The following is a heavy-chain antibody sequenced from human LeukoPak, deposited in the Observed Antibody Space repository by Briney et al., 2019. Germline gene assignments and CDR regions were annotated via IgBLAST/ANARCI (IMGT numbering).Heavy chain of an antibody. V-gene: IGHV4-59*01. CDR3: ARVGVGATSRIAPPDGYYFDY. Sequence: SETLSLTCTVSGGSISSYYWSWIRQPPGKGLEWIGYIYYSGSTNYNPSLKSRVTISVDTSKNQFSLKLSSVTAADTAVYYCARVGVGATSRIAPPDGYYFDYWGQGTLVTVSS. CDR2: IYYSGST. CDR1: GGSISSYY. D-gene: IGHD1-26*01. J-gene: IGHJ4*02.